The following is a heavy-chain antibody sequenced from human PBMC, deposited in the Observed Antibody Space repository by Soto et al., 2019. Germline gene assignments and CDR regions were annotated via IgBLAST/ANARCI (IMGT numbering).Heavy chain of an antibody. CDR3: ARVGEVVVVVARRTYYMDV. Sequence: SETLSLTCAVYGGSFSGYYWSWIRQPPGKGLEWIGEINHSGSTNYNPSLKSRVTISVDTSKNQFSLKLSSVTAADTAVYYCARVGEVVVVVARRTYYMDVWGKGTTVTVSS. CDR1: GGSFSGYY. CDR2: INHSGST. D-gene: IGHD2-15*01. V-gene: IGHV4-34*01. J-gene: IGHJ6*03.